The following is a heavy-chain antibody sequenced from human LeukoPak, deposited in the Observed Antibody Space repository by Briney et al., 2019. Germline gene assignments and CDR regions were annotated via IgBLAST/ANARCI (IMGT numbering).Heavy chain of an antibody. Sequence: ASVKVSCKASGYTFTSYGISWVRQAPGQGLEWMGWISAYNGNTNYAQKFQGRVTMTRDTSTSTVYMELSSLRSEDTAVYYCARGQPVGGTRDPFDYWGQGTLVTVSS. CDR3: ARGQPVGGTRDPFDY. CDR1: GYTFTSYG. CDR2: ISAYNGNT. D-gene: IGHD6-19*01. V-gene: IGHV1-18*01. J-gene: IGHJ4*02.